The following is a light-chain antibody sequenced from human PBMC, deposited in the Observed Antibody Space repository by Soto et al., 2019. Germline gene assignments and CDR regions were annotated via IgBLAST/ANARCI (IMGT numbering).Light chain of an antibody. J-gene: IGLJ1*01. V-gene: IGLV2-14*01. CDR3: SSYTSSSTLFV. CDR1: SSDVGGYNY. CDR2: DVS. Sequence: QSALTQPASVSGSPGQSITISCTGTSSDVGGYNYVSWHQQHPGKAPKLMIYDVSNRPSGVSNRFSGSESGNTASLTISGLQAEDEADYYCSSYTSSSTLFVFGTGTKLTVL.